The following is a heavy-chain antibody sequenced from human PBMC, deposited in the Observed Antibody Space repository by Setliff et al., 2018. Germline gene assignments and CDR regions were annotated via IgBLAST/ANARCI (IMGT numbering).Heavy chain of an antibody. V-gene: IGHV3-23*01. CDR2: ISGRDSST. J-gene: IGHJ4*02. Sequence: PGGSLRLSCAASGFIFTKYAMSWVRLAPGKGLEWVSAISGRDSSTHYADSAKGRFTISRDNSKHTVFLQMNSLRAEDTGVYYCAKDTHYYASSGYYCFDYWGQGTLVTVSS. D-gene: IGHD3-22*01. CDR1: GFIFTKYA. CDR3: AKDTHYYASSGYYCFDY.